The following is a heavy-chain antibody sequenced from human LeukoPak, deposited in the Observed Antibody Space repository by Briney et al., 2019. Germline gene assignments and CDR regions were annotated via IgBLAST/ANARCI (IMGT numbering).Heavy chain of an antibody. Sequence: SETLSLTCTVSGGSISSGGYYWSWIRQHPGKGLEWIGYIYYSGSTYYNPSLKSRVTISVDTSKNQFSLKLSSVTAADTAVYYCARVGSGYYFSPRAFDIWGLGTMVTVSS. CDR1: GGSISSGGYY. CDR2: IYYSGST. V-gene: IGHV4-31*03. J-gene: IGHJ3*02. CDR3: ARVGSGYYFSPRAFDI. D-gene: IGHD3-22*01.